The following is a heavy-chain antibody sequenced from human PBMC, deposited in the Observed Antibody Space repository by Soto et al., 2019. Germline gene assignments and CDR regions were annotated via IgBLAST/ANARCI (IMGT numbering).Heavy chain of an antibody. V-gene: IGHV3-23*01. CDR1: GFTFTSYV. D-gene: IGHD3-22*01. CDR2: ISGGGSTA. J-gene: IGHJ4*02. Sequence: GGSLRLSCAASGFTFTSYVISCFRQSAWKWLEWVAGISGGGSTAFYADSVKGRFTISRDNAKNTVVLQMDSLRAEDTAIYYCAKDSNKYSSSLRGRYFDYWGQGTLVTVSS. CDR3: AKDSNKYSSSLRGRYFDY.